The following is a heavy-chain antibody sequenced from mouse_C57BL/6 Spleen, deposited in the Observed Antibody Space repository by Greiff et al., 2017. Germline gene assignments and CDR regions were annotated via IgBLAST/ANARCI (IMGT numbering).Heavy chain of an antibody. J-gene: IGHJ1*03. D-gene: IGHD1-1*01. CDR1: GYTFTDYE. CDR3: TRRGDYGSRSYWYFDV. V-gene: IGHV1-15*01. Sequence: QVQLQQSGAELVRPGASVTLSCKASGYTFTDYEMHWVKQTPVPGLEWIGALDPETGGTAYNQKFKGKAILTAAKSSSTAYMAHRSLTSEDSAVYYGTRRGDYGSRSYWYFDVWGTGTTVTVSS. CDR2: LDPETGGT.